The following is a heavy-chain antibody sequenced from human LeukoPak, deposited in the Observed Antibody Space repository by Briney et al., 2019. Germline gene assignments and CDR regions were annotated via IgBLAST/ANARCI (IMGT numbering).Heavy chain of an antibody. CDR3: ARGAHKRDDYGGFFDY. V-gene: IGHV3-30*04. J-gene: IGHJ4*02. CDR1: GFTFSSYA. CDR2: ISSDGSKK. Sequence: GGSLRLSCEVSGFTFSSYAMHWVRQAPGKGLEWVAVISSDGSKKDYADSVKGRFTIARDNSKNTLYLQMNSLRAEDTAVYYCARGAHKRDDYGGFFDYWGQGTLVTVSS. D-gene: IGHD4-23*01.